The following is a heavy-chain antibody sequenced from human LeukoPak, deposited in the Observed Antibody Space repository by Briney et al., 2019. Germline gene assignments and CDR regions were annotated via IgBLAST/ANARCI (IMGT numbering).Heavy chain of an antibody. D-gene: IGHD2-15*01. CDR2: ISSSGSTI. J-gene: IGHJ5*02. CDR1: GFTFSSYE. V-gene: IGHV3-48*03. CDR3: ARNPVEAAMWRLWFGP. Sequence: GGSLRLSCAASGFTFSSYEMNWVRQAPGKGLEWVSYISSSGSTIYYADSVKGRFTISRDNAKNSLYLQMNSLRAEDTAVYYCARNPVEAAMWRLWFGPWGQGTLVTVSS.